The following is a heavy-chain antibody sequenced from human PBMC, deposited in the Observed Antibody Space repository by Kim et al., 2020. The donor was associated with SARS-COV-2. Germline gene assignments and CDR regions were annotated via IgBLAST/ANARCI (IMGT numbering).Heavy chain of an antibody. CDR2: ISAYNGNT. CDR3: ARDWGDYVWGSYRSPYYFDY. CDR1: GYTFTSYG. Sequence: ASVKVSCKASGYTFTSYGISWVRQAPEQGLEWMGWISAYNGNTNYAQKLQGRVTMTTDTSTSTAYMELRSLRSDDTAVYYCARDWGDYVWGSYRSPYYFDYWGQGTLVTVSS. V-gene: IGHV1-18*01. J-gene: IGHJ4*02. D-gene: IGHD3-16*02.